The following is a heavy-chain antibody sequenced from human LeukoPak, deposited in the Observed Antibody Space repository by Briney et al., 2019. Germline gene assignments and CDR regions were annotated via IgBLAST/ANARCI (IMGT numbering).Heavy chain of an antibody. CDR3: ARDYGGSYPPFDY. CDR2: IYTTGST. V-gene: IGHV4-61*02. D-gene: IGHD1-26*01. CDR1: GGSISSGGYY. Sequence: SQTLSLTCSVSGGSISSGGYYWSWIRQSAGKGLEWIGRIYTTGSTNYNPSLQSRVTISVDTSKNQFSLKANSVTAADTAVYYCARDYGGSYPPFDYWGQGTLVTVSS. J-gene: IGHJ4*02.